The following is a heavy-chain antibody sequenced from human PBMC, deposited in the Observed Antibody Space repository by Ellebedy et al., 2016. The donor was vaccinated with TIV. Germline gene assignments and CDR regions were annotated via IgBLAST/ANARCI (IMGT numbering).Heavy chain of an antibody. V-gene: IGHV1-46*01. Sequence: ASVKVSCXASGYTFTSYYMHWVRQAPGQGLEWMGLINPTGRSARYAQKFQGRVTMTTDTSTSTLYMELSSLRSEDTAVYYCARDITYYYESSGYYYYGMDVWGQGTTVTVSS. CDR2: INPTGRSA. D-gene: IGHD3-22*01. CDR3: ARDITYYYESSGYYYYGMDV. CDR1: GYTFTSYY. J-gene: IGHJ6*02.